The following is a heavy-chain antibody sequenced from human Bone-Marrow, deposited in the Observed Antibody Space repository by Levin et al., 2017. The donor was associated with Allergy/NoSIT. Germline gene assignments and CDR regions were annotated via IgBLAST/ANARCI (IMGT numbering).Heavy chain of an antibody. Sequence: GESLKISCVASGFTFTSHAMTWVRQAPGKGLEWLSFVAASGETTSYADSVKGRFTISRDNSRNTLYLQLNSLRAEDTAIYYCAQDFRFSLNYWGQGTLVTVSS. J-gene: IGHJ4*02. CDR3: AQDFRFSLNY. CDR1: GFTFTSHA. D-gene: IGHD3-16*02. V-gene: IGHV3-23*01. CDR2: VAASGETT.